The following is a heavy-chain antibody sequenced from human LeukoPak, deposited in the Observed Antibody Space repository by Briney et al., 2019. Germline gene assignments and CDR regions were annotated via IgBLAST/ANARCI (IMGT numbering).Heavy chain of an antibody. D-gene: IGHD2-15*01. J-gene: IGHJ6*02. CDR3: ARGPRPRYCSGGSCSYRGCYYGMDV. V-gene: IGHV4-34*01. CDR1: GGSFSGYY. Sequence: PSETLSLTCAVYGGSFSGYYWSWIRQPPGKGLEWIGEINHSGSTNYNPSLKSRVTISVDTSKNQFSLKLSSVTAADTAVYYCARGPRPRYCSGGSCSYRGCYYGMDVWGQGTTVTVSS. CDR2: INHSGST.